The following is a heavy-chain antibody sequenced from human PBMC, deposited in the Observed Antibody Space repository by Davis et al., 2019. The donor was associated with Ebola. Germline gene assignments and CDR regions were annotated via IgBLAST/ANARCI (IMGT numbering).Heavy chain of an antibody. CDR3: ARVALATYGMDV. Sequence: MPSETLSLTCAVYGGSFSGYYWSWIRQPPGKGLEWIGEINHSGSTNYNPSLKSRVTISVDTSKNQFSLKLSSVTAADTAVYYCARVALATYGMDVWGQGTTVTVSS. CDR2: INHSGST. J-gene: IGHJ6*02. V-gene: IGHV4-34*01. D-gene: IGHD5-12*01. CDR1: GGSFSGYY.